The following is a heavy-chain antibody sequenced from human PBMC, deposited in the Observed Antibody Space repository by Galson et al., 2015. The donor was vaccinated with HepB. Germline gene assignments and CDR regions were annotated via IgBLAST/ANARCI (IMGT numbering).Heavy chain of an antibody. CDR3: AKDLNFGELFYGDH. D-gene: IGHD3-10*01. Sequence: LRLSCAASGFTFSRYAMNWVRQAPGKGPEWVSGISGSGDSTYYTASVRGRSTISRDNSKNTLYLQLHSLRAEDTAVYYCAKDLNFGELFYGDHWGQGTLVTVSS. CDR2: ISGSGDST. V-gene: IGHV3-23*01. J-gene: IGHJ5*02. CDR1: GFTFSRYA.